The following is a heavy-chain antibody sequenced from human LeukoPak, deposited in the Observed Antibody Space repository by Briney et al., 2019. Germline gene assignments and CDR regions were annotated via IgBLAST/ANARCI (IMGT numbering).Heavy chain of an antibody. V-gene: IGHV4-39*07. D-gene: IGHD2/OR15-2a*01. CDR3: ARGKFRGLSFDY. J-gene: IGHJ4*02. CDR1: GGSISSDNYY. Sequence: PSETLSLTCTVSGGSISSDNYYWGWIRQPPGKGLEWIGTIYYSGSTYYNPSLKSRVTISVDRSKNQFSLKLSPVTAADTAVYYCARGKFRGLSFDYWGQGTLVTVSS. CDR2: IYYSGST.